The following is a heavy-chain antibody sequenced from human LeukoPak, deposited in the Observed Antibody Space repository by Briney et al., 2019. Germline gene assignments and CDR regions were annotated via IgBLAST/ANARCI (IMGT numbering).Heavy chain of an antibody. CDR1: GYTFTSYG. D-gene: IGHD3-16*01. V-gene: IGHV1-18*01. CDR2: ISAYNGNT. J-gene: IGHJ4*02. Sequence: GASVKVSCKASGYTFTSYGISWVRQAPGQGLEWMGWISAYNGNTDYAQSLQGRVTMTIDTSTSTVYMELRSLRSDDTAVYYCARDVGRSYDLDYWGQGTLGTVSS. CDR3: ARDVGRSYDLDY.